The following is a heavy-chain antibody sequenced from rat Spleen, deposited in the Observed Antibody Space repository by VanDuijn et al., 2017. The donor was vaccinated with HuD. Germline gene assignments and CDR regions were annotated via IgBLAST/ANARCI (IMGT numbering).Heavy chain of an antibody. CDR3: VRQYYGYNSYYFDY. CDR2: TSIGGSNT. D-gene: IGHD1-9*01. J-gene: IGHJ2*01. V-gene: IGHV5-25*01. CDR1: GFTFSDYY. Sequence: EVQLVESGGGLVQPGRSLRLSCAASGFTFSDYYMAWVRQAPTRGLEWVASTSIGGSNTYYRDSVKGRLTISRDNAKSTLYLQMDSLRSEDTATYYCVRQYYGYNSYYFDYWGQGVMVTVSS.